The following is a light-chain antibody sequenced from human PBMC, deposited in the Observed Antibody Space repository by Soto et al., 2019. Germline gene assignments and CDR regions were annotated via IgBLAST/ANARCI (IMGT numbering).Light chain of an antibody. CDR2: EGS. CDR1: SSDVGNYNP. CDR3: CSYASSSTYV. J-gene: IGLJ1*01. Sequence: QSALTQPASVSGSPGQSITISCTGTSSDVGNYNPVSWYQHDPGKAPKLLIYEGSKRPSGVSDRFSGSKSGNTASLTISGLQAEDEADYYCCSYASSSTYVFGTGTKVTVL. V-gene: IGLV2-23*01.